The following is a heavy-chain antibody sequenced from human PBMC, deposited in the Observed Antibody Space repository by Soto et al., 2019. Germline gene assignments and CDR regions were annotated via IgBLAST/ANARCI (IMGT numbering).Heavy chain of an antibody. CDR2: IYGSGSGRT. CDR1: GFSFRTYT. CDR3: AKGMPLTLFDL. J-gene: IGHJ5*02. D-gene: IGHD2-2*01. V-gene: IGHV3-23*05. Sequence: VQLLESGGGLGQPGGSLRLSCAGSGFSFRTYTMSWVRQVPGKGLEWVAGIYGSGSGRTFYAESVRGRFTISRDDATSMVYLQMNSLRAEDTAVYYCAKGMPLTLFDLWGQGTLVTVSS.